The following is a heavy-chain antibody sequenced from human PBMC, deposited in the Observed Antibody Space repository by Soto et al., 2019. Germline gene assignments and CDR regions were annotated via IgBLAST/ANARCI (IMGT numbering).Heavy chain of an antibody. Sequence: ASVKVSCKASGYTFTSYYMHWVRQAPGQGLEWMGIINPSGGSTSYAQEFQGRVTMTTDTSTSTVYMELSSLRSEDTAVYYCARDQSSGWYQGWFDPWGQGTLVTVSS. D-gene: IGHD6-19*01. J-gene: IGHJ5*02. CDR3: ARDQSSGWYQGWFDP. CDR1: GYTFTSYY. V-gene: IGHV1-46*01. CDR2: INPSGGST.